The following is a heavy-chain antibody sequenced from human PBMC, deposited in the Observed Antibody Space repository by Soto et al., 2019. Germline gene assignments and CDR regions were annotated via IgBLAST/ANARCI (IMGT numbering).Heavy chain of an antibody. CDR1: GGSISGYF. CDR2: ISYSGST. J-gene: IGHJ4*02. V-gene: IGHV4-59*01. D-gene: IGHD6-13*01. CDR3: VRDGAATGSVYLDY. Sequence: SETLSLTCTVSGGSISGYFWSWIRQPPGKGLEWIGYISYSGSTNYNSSLKSRVTMSIDTSKNQFSLRLTSVTAADTAVYYCVRDGAATGSVYLDYWGQGTLVTVSS.